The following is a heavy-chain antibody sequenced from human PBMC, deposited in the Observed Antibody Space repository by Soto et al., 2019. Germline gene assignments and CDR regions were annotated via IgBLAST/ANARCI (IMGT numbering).Heavy chain of an antibody. CDR3: ARDRGSGSYRLGAFDI. J-gene: IGHJ3*02. D-gene: IGHD3-10*01. Sequence: GGSLRLSCAASGFTFSSYAMSWVRQAPGKGLEWVSAISGSGGSTYYADSVKGRFTISRDNSKNTLYLQMNSLRAEDTAVYYCARDRGSGSYRLGAFDIWGQGTMVTVSS. V-gene: IGHV3-23*01. CDR2: ISGSGGST. CDR1: GFTFSSYA.